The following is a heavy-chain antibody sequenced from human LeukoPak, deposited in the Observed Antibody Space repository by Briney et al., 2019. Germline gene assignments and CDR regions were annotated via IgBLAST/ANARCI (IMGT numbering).Heavy chain of an antibody. D-gene: IGHD1-14*01. Sequence: GGSLRLSCAASGFTSSSYAMSWVRQAPGKGLEWVSAISGSGGSTYYADSVKGRFTISRDSSKNTLYLQMNSLRAEDTAVYYCAKVSGGGLYYDGMDVWGQGTTVTVSS. CDR3: AKVSGGGLYYDGMDV. V-gene: IGHV3-23*01. J-gene: IGHJ6*02. CDR1: GFTSSSYA. CDR2: ISGSGGST.